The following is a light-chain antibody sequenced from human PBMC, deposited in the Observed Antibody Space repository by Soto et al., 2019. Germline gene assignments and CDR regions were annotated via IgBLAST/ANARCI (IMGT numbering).Light chain of an antibody. CDR3: QQSYSSLGT. V-gene: IGKV1-39*01. CDR2: GVS. J-gene: IGKJ1*01. CDR1: QIINNY. Sequence: DIQMTQSPTSLSASVGDRVTITCRASQIINNYLNWYQQRPGEAPNVLIYGVSNLHTGVPSRFTGSGSGTDFTLTISSLQPEDFATYYCQQSYSSLGTFGQGTKVDIK.